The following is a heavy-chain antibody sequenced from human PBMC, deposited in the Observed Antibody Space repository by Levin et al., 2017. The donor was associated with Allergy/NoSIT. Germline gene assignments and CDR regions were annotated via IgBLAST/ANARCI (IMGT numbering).Heavy chain of an antibody. V-gene: IGHV4-30-4*01. CDR1: GGSISSGDYY. J-gene: IGHJ5*02. CDR3: AAWFQPRDWFDP. D-gene: IGHD3-10*01. CDR2: IYYSGST. Sequence: SETLSLTFTVSGGSISSGDYYWSWIRQPPGKGLEWIGYIYYSGSTYYNPSLKSRVTISVDTSKNQFSLKLSSVTAADTAVYYCAAWFQPRDWFDPWGQGTLVTVSS.